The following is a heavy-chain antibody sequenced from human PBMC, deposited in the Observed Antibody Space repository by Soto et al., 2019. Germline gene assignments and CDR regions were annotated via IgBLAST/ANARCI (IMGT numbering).Heavy chain of an antibody. D-gene: IGHD4-17*01. CDR1: GFIVSDYY. V-gene: IGHV3-53*02. Sequence: EVKLVETGGGLIQPGGSLRLSCAASGFIVSDYYLSWVRQAPGKGLEWVSVIYSGGKTDHADSVKGRFTTSRDNSKNTLYLQMNGLRAEDAAIYYCARVPVRGAGYFDLWGHGTQVTVSS. CDR2: IYSGGKT. J-gene: IGHJ4*01. CDR3: ARVPVRGAGYFDL.